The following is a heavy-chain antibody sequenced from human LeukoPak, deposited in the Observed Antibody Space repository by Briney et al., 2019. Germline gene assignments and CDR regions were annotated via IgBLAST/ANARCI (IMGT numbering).Heavy chain of an antibody. J-gene: IGHJ5*02. CDR3: AGLWFGESLENNCFDP. Sequence: SETLSLTCTVSGGSIRSSSYYWGWIRQPPGKGPEWIGSIHYSGSTNYNPSLKSRVIISVDTSKSQFSLKLSSVTAADTAVYYCAGLWFGESLENNCFDPWGQGTLVTVSS. V-gene: IGHV4-39*07. CDR2: IHYSGST. D-gene: IGHD3-10*01. CDR1: GGSIRSSSYY.